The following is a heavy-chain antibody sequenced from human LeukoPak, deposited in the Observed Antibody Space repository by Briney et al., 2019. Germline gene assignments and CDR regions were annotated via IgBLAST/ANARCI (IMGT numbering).Heavy chain of an antibody. D-gene: IGHD3-3*01. Sequence: PGGSLRLSCAASGFTFSSYAMSWGRQAPGKGLEWVSHISGSGSNIYYPDSVKGRFTISRDNAKNSLYLQMNSLRADDMAVYYCARVPSGIGVSDAFDIWGQGTMVTVSS. V-gene: IGHV3-48*04. CDR3: ARVPSGIGVSDAFDI. CDR1: GFTFSSYA. J-gene: IGHJ3*02. CDR2: ISGSGSNI.